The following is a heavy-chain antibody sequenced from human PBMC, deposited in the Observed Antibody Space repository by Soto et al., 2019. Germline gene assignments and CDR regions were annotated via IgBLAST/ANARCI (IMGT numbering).Heavy chain of an antibody. D-gene: IGHD1-26*01. J-gene: IGHJ5*02. CDR1: GFSFDDAW. V-gene: IGHV3-15*07. Sequence: PGGSLRLSCAASGFSFDDAWMNWVRRAPGKGLEWVGRIKNKSDRETTHYAAPVKGRFTISRDDSENTLFLQMNSLTTDDTAVYYCTANGRGHCDTTTCPGWFDPWGQGTLVTVSS. CDR2: IKNKSDRETT. CDR3: TANGRGHCDTTTCPGWFDP.